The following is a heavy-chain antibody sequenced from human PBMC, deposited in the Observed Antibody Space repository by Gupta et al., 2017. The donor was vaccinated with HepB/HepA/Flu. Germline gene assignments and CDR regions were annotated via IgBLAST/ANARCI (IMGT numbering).Heavy chain of an antibody. Sequence: QVQLVQSGAEVKKPGASVKVSCKASGYTFTGYYIHWVRQAPGQGLEWMGWINPNSGVTDYAQKFQGTVTITRDTSISTAYMEINSLRYDDTAMYYCARAVDLNCFDPWGQGTRGTVSS. J-gene: IGHJ5*02. CDR1: GYTFTGYY. CDR2: INPNSGVT. D-gene: IGHD2-15*01. CDR3: ARAVDLNCFDP. V-gene: IGHV1-2*02.